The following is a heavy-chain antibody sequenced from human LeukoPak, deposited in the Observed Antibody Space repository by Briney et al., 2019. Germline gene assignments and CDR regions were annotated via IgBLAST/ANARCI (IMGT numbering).Heavy chain of an antibody. CDR2: TYYSGST. CDR1: GGSLSSYY. CDR3: ARDNPIRGGNSLDY. Sequence: SETLSLTCTVSGGSLSSYYWSWIRQPPGKGLEWIGYTYYSGSTNYNPSLKSRVTISVDTSENQFSLKLRSVTAADTAVYYCARDNPIRGGNSLDYWGQGTLVTVSS. J-gene: IGHJ4*02. D-gene: IGHD4-23*01. V-gene: IGHV4-59*01.